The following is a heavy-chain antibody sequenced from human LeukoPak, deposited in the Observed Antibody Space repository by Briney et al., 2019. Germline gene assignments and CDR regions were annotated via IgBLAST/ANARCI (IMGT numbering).Heavy chain of an antibody. D-gene: IGHD3-3*01. CDR2: ISGSGGST. CDR1: GFTFSSYA. CDR3: AKAGSGYYPDY. V-gene: IGHV3-23*01. Sequence: GAYLRLSCAASGFTFSSYAMSWVRQAPGKGLEWVSAISGSGGSTYYADSVKGRFTISRDNSKNTLYLQMNSLRAEDTAEYYCAKAGSGYYPDYWGQGTLVTVSS. J-gene: IGHJ4*02.